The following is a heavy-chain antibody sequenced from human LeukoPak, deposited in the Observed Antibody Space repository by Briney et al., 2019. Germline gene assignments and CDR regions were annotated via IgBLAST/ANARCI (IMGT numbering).Heavy chain of an antibody. V-gene: IGHV4-30-4*08. CDR3: ASTIFGVVTYYYYYMDV. Sequence: PPQTLSLTCTVSGGSISSGDYYWSWIRQPPGKGLEWIGYIYYSGSTYYNPSLKSRVTISVDTSKNQFSLKLSSVTAADTAVYYCASTIFGVVTYYYYYMDVWGKGTTVTVSS. J-gene: IGHJ6*03. CDR1: GGSISSGDYY. CDR2: IYYSGST. D-gene: IGHD3-3*01.